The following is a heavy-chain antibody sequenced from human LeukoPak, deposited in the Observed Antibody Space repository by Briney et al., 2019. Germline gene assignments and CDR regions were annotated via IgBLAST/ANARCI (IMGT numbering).Heavy chain of an antibody. Sequence: SQTLSLTCAISGDSVSSNSAAWNWIRQSPSRGLEWLGRTYYRSKWYNDYAVSVKSRITINPDTSKNQLSLQLISVTPEDTAVYYCARGGQGDGYSADDAFDIWGQGTLVTVSS. D-gene: IGHD5-24*01. CDR3: ARGGQGDGYSADDAFDI. J-gene: IGHJ3*02. V-gene: IGHV6-1*01. CDR1: GDSVSSNSAA. CDR2: TYYRSKWYN.